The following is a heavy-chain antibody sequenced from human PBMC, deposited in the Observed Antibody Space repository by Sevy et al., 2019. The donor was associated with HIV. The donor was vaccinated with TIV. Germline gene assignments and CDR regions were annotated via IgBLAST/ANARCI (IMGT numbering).Heavy chain of an antibody. V-gene: IGHV3-21*01. CDR2: ISSSSSYI. CDR1: EFTFSSYS. J-gene: IGHJ6*02. D-gene: IGHD3-3*01. Sequence: GGSLRLSCAASEFTFSSYSMNWVRQAPGKGLEWVSSISSSSSYIYYADSVKGRFTISRDNAKNSLYLQMNSLRAEDTAVYYCARDLESLGVGSGMDVWGQGTTVTVSS. CDR3: ARDLESLGVGSGMDV.